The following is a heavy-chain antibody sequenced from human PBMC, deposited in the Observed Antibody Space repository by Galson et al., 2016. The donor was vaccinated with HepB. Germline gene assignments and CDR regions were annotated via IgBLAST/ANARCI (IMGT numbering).Heavy chain of an antibody. V-gene: IGHV3-23*01. J-gene: IGHJ5*02. Sequence: SLRLSCAASGFTFSSYGMSWVRQVPGKGLEWVSSISGSGGSTYYADSVKGRFTISRDNSDNTRYLQMNSLRAEDTAVYYCAKCAGSSWYCNWFAPWGQGTLVTVSS. D-gene: IGHD6-13*01. CDR2: ISGSGGST. CDR1: GFTFSSYG. CDR3: AKCAGSSWYCNWFAP.